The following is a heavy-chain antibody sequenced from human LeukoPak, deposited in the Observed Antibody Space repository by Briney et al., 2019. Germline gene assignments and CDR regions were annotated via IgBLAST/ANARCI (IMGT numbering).Heavy chain of an antibody. Sequence: SETLSLTCTVSGGSISSYYWSWIRQPPGKGLEWIGYIYYSGSTNYNPSLKSRVPMSVDTSKNQFSLKLSSVTAADTAVYYCARGNGFFDYWGQGTLVTVSS. CDR3: ARGNGFFDY. CDR1: GGSISSYY. CDR2: IYYSGST. D-gene: IGHD4-17*01. V-gene: IGHV4-59*12. J-gene: IGHJ4*02.